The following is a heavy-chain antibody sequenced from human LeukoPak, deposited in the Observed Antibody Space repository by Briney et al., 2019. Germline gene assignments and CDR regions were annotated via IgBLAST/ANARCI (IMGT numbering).Heavy chain of an antibody. V-gene: IGHV4-4*02. CDR2: IYHSGST. CDR1: GGSISSSNW. J-gene: IGHJ4*02. D-gene: IGHD5-12*01. CDR3: ARDTGYSGYAFDY. Sequence: SGTLSLTCAVSGGSISSSNWWSWVRPPPGKGLEWIGEIYHSGSTNYNPSLKSRVTISVDKSKNQFSLKLSSVTAADTAVYYCARDTGYSGYAFDYWGQGTLVTVSS.